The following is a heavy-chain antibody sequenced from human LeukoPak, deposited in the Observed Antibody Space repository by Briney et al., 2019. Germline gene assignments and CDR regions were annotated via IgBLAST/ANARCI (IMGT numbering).Heavy chain of an antibody. D-gene: IGHD5-12*01. Sequence: GESLKISCKASGYSFTSYWIGWVRQMPGKGLEWMGIIYPYDSDNRYSTSFQGQVTISADKSISTAYLQWSNLKASDTAMYYCARHIGYSAWNPDYWGQGTLVTVSS. CDR2: IYPYDSDN. CDR1: GYSFTSYW. J-gene: IGHJ4*02. V-gene: IGHV5-51*01. CDR3: ARHIGYSAWNPDY.